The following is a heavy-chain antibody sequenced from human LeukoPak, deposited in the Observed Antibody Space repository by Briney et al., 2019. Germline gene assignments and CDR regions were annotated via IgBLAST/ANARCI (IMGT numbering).Heavy chain of an antibody. CDR2: LHHSGST. CDR1: GGSISGYY. D-gene: IGHD6-13*01. V-gene: IGHV4-59*01. Sequence: SETLSLTCTVFGGSISGYYWNWIRQVPGKGLEWIGFLHHSGSTDYNPSLQGRVTISVDTSKNQLSLKLRSVTAADTAAYYCAREGRPAAENTFYFYYGMDVWGQGTAVTVSS. J-gene: IGHJ6*02. CDR3: AREGRPAAENTFYFYYGMDV.